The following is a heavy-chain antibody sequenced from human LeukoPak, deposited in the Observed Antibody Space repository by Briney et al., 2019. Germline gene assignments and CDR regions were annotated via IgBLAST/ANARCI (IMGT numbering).Heavy chain of an antibody. CDR1: GYTFTGYY. V-gene: IGHV1-2*02. D-gene: IGHD6-19*01. Sequence: ASVKVSCKASGYTFTGYYMHWVRQAPGQGLEWMGWINPNSGGTNYAQKFQGRVTMTRDTSISTAYMELSRLRSDDTAVYYRARGWGIAVAGTVGAFDIWGQGTMVTVSS. CDR3: ARGWGIAVAGTVGAFDI. CDR2: INPNSGGT. J-gene: IGHJ3*02.